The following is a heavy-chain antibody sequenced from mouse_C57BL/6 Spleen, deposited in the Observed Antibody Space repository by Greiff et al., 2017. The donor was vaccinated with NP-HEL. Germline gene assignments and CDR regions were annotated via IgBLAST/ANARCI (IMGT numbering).Heavy chain of an antibody. Sequence: QVQLQQPGAELVRPGSSVKLSCKASGYTFTSYWMHWVKQRPIQGLEWIGNIDPSDSETHYNQKFKDKATLTVDKSSSTAYMQLSSLTSEDSAVYYCARGVYLGPAMDYWGQGTSVTVSS. D-gene: IGHD2-1*01. J-gene: IGHJ4*01. CDR2: IDPSDSET. CDR1: GYTFTSYW. V-gene: IGHV1-52*01. CDR3: ARGVYLGPAMDY.